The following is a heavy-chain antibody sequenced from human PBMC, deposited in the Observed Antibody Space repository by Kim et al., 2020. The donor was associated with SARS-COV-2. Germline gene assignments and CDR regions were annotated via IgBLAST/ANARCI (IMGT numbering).Heavy chain of an antibody. CDR3: AREEAYCSSTSCYESAFDI. V-gene: IGHV3-21*01. CDR1: GFTFSSYS. CDR2: ISSSSSYI. D-gene: IGHD2-2*01. J-gene: IGHJ3*02. Sequence: GGSLRLSCAASGFTFSSYSMNWVRQAPGKGLEWVSSISSSSSYIYYADSVKGRFTISRDNAKNSLYLQMNSLRAEDTAVYYCAREEAYCSSTSCYESAFDIWGQGTMVTVSS.